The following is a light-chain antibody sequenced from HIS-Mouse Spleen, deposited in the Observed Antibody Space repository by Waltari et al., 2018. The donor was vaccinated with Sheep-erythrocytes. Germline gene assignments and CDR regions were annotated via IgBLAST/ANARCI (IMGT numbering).Light chain of an antibody. V-gene: IGKV1-39*01. CDR1: QSISSY. Sequence: DIQMTQSPSSLSASVGDRVTITCRASQSISSYLNWDQQKPGNAPKLLIYAASSLQSGVPSRFSGSGSGTDFTLTISSLQPEDFATYYCQQSYSTPPLTFGGGTKVEIK. J-gene: IGKJ4*01. CDR2: AAS. CDR3: QQSYSTPPLT.